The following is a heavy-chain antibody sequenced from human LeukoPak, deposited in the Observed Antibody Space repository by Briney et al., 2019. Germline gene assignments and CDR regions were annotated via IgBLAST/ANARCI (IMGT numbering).Heavy chain of an antibody. Sequence: GGSLRLSCAASGFTFDDYAMHWVRQAPGKGLEWVSGISWNSGSIGYADSVKGRFTISRDNAKNSLYLQMNSLRAEDTALYYCAKDRGGSGRPVPFDIWGQGTMDTVSS. V-gene: IGHV3-9*01. D-gene: IGHD3-10*01. CDR2: ISWNSGSI. CDR1: GFTFDDYA. CDR3: AKDRGGSGRPVPFDI. J-gene: IGHJ3*02.